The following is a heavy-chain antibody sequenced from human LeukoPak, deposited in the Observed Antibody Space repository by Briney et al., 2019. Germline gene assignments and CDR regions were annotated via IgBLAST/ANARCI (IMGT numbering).Heavy chain of an antibody. V-gene: IGHV3-21*01. J-gene: IGHJ4*02. CDR2: ISSSGSYI. CDR1: GFTFSRYG. D-gene: IGHD3-10*01. CDR3: ARDIGSPGIGY. Sequence: PGGSLRLSCAASGFTFSRYGIHWVRQAPGKGLEWVSLISSSGSYIYYADSVKGRFTVSRDNAKNSVYLQMNSLRAEDTAIYYCARDIGSPGIGYWGQGTLVSVSS.